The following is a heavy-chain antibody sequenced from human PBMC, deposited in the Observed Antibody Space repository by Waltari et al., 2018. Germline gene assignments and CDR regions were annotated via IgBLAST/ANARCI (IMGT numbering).Heavy chain of an antibody. J-gene: IGHJ6*02. V-gene: IGHV3-53*01. CDR3: ARGWIGTTSLGHDGMDV. Sequence: EVQLVESGGGLIQPGGSLRLSCAVSGFTVSTNYMSWVRQAPGKGLEWVSVIYTGGDTYYADSVKGRFSISRDNSKNTLYLQMNSLRVEDTAMYYCARGWIGTTSLGHDGMDVWGQGTTVTVSS. D-gene: IGHD4-17*01. CDR1: GFTVSTNY. CDR2: IYTGGDT.